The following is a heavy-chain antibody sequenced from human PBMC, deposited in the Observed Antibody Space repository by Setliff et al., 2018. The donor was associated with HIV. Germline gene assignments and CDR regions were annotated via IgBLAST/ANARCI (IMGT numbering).Heavy chain of an antibody. D-gene: IGHD3-3*01. V-gene: IGHV4-39*07. J-gene: IGHJ4*02. CDR1: GGSISSYY. CDR3: ATFCSTSSCRYAPLFDS. Sequence: SETLSLTCTVSGGSISSYYWGWVRQPPGKGLEWIGSIYYSGSTYYNPSLNSRVTISADMSTNQFSLKLTSVTAADTAVYYCATFCSTSSCRYAPLFDSWGLGTLVTVSS. CDR2: IYYSGST.